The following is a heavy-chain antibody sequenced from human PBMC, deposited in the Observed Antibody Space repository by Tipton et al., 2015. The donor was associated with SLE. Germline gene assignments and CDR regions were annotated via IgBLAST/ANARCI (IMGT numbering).Heavy chain of an antibody. Sequence: SLRLSCAASGITLRTYAMHWVRQVPGKGLEYVSGISSNGGSTDYAKSVKGRFTISRDNSKNTLYLQMVSLRSEAMGVYYCARPAHQDFWDSTSCYSVDYLDPWGQVPLVTLPT. CDR2: ISSNGGST. J-gene: IGHJ5*02. CDR1: GITLRTYA. D-gene: IGHD2-2*01. CDR3: ARPAHQDFWDSTSCYSVDYLDP. V-gene: IGHV3-64*01.